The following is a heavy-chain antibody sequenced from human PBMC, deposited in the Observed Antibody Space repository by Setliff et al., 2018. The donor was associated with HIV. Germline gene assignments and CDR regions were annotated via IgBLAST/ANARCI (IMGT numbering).Heavy chain of an antibody. Sequence: PGGSLRLSCSTSGFTFGDYWMTWVRQAAGKGLEWVSYISGSGDTRYYADSVKGRFTISRDNARNSLFLQMNSLSAEDTAVYYCARALWFWGQGVLVTVSS. J-gene: IGHJ4*02. V-gene: IGHV3-48*03. D-gene: IGHD3-9*01. CDR3: ARALWF. CDR1: GFTFGDYW. CDR2: ISGSGDTR.